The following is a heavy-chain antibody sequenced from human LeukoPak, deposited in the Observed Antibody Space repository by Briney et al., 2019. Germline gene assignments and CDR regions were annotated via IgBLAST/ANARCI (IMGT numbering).Heavy chain of an antibody. Sequence: ASAKVSCKASGYTFTSYDINWVRQAAGQGLEWMGWMNPNSGNTGYAQKFQGRVTMTRNTSISTAYMELSSLRSEDTAVYYCARAYCSGGSCYSGYYYYGMDVWGQGTTVTVSS. CDR3: ARAYCSGGSCYSGYYYYGMDV. CDR1: GYTFTSYD. CDR2: MNPNSGNT. V-gene: IGHV1-8*01. D-gene: IGHD2-15*01. J-gene: IGHJ6*02.